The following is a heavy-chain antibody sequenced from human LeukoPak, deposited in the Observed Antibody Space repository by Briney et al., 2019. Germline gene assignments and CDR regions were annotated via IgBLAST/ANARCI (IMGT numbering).Heavy chain of an antibody. D-gene: IGHD1-14*01. CDR3: ARATNVGFFYYYGMDV. V-gene: IGHV4-34*01. CDR2: INHSGST. J-gene: IGHJ6*02. Sequence: SETLSLTCAVYGGSFSGCYWSWIRQPPGKGLEWIGEINHSGSTNYNPSLKSRVTISVDTSKNQFSLKLSSVTAADTAMYYCARATNVGFFYYYGMDVWGQGTTVTVSS. CDR1: GGSFSGCY.